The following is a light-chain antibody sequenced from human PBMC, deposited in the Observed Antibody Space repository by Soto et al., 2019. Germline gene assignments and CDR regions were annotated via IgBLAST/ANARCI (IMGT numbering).Light chain of an antibody. CDR2: DAS. V-gene: IGKV3-11*01. CDR3: QQRSNWPPLT. Sequence: EIVLTQSPATLSLSPGERATLSCRASQSVSSYLAWYQQKPGQAPRLLIYDASNRATGIPARFSGSGSGTDFTLTISSLEPEDFAVYYCQQRSNWPPLTCGQGTKVESK. CDR1: QSVSSY. J-gene: IGKJ1*01.